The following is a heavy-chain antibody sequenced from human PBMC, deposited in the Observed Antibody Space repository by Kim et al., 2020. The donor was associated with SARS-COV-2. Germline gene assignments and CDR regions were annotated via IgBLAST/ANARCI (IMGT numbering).Heavy chain of an antibody. V-gene: IGHV4-34*01. J-gene: IGHJ5*02. CDR2: INHSGST. CDR1: GGSFSGYY. CDR3: ARVGRYCSSTSCYYNWFDP. D-gene: IGHD2-2*01. Sequence: SETLSLTCAVYGGSFSGYYWSWIRQPPGKGLEWIGEINHSGSTNYNPSLKSRVTISVDTSKNQFSLKLSSVTAADTAVYYCARVGRYCSSTSCYYNWFDPWGQGTLVTVSS.